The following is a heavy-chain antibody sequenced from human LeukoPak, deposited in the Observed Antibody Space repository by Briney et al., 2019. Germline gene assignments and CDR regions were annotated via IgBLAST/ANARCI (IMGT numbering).Heavy chain of an antibody. CDR2: ISGSGGST. V-gene: IGHV3-23*01. J-gene: IGHJ4*02. CDR3: AKLSPYSSGWYDYFDY. CDR1: GFTFSSYA. Sequence: GGSLRLSCAASGFTFSSYAMSWVRQAPGKGLEWVSAISGSGGSTYYADSVKGRFTISRDNSKTTLYLQMNSLRAEDTAVYYCAKLSPYSSGWYDYFDYWGQGTLVTVSS. D-gene: IGHD6-19*01.